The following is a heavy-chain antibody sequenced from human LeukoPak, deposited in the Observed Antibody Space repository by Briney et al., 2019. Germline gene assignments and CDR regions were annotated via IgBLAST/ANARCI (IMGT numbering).Heavy chain of an antibody. CDR1: GFAFGSEA. CDR3: ASNRLADAFDI. CDR2: ISPGGGTT. D-gene: IGHD1-14*01. Sequence: GGSLRLSCAVSGFAFGSEAMSWVRQSPARGLEWVASISPGGGTTYYADSVKGRFTISRDNSKNTLYLQMNSLRAEDTAVYYCASNRLADAFDIWGQGTMVTVSS. J-gene: IGHJ3*02. V-gene: IGHV3-23*01.